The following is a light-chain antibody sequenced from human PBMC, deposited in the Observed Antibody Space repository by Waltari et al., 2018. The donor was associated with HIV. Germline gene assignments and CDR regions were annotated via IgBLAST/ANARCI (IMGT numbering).Light chain of an antibody. V-gene: IGKV3-15*01. J-gene: IGKJ3*01. CDR2: SAS. CDR3: QEYNKWPPVT. CDR1: RPVSTD. Sequence: EIILTPSPATLSVSPGESATLSCRASRPVSTDLAWYQQRPGQAPRLLIYSASTRASGVPARFSASGSGTEFTLTISSLQSEDFALYYCQEYNKWPPVTFGPGTRVDI.